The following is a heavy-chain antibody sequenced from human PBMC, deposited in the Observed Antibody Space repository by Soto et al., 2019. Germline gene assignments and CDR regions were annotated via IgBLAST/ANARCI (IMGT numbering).Heavy chain of an antibody. CDR2: IYYSGST. J-gene: IGHJ4*02. CDR1: GGSISSGDYY. V-gene: IGHV4-30-4*01. CDR3: ARVQGGRGAMVHNY. D-gene: IGHD5-18*01. Sequence: QVQLQESGPGLVKPSQTLSLTCTVSGGSISSGDYYWSWIRQPPGKGLEWIGYIYYSGSTYYNPSLKSRVTISVDTSTNQFSLKLSSMTAADTAVYYCARVQGGRGAMVHNYWGQGTLVTVSS.